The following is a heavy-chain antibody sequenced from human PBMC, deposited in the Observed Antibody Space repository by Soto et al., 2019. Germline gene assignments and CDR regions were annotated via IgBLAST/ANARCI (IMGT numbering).Heavy chain of an antibody. V-gene: IGHV3-49*04. CDR3: PITPHNIVVVVAATAY. CDR1: GFTFGDYA. J-gene: IGHJ4*02. Sequence: GVLRLSCTASGFTFGDYAMSWVRQAPGKGLEWVGFIRSKAYGGTTEYAASVKGRFTISRDDSKSIAYLQMNSLKTEDTAVYYCPITPHNIVVVVAATAYWGQGTLVTVSS. CDR2: IRSKAYGGTT. D-gene: IGHD2-15*01.